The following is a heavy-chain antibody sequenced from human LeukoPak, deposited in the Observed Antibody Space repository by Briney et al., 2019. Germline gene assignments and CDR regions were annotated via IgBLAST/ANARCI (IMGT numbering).Heavy chain of an antibody. CDR1: GYTFTVYY. V-gene: IGHV1-2*02. J-gene: IGHJ5*02. D-gene: IGHD6-13*01. Sequence: ASVKVSCKASGYTFTVYYMHWVRQAPGQGLEWMGWINPNSGGTNYAQKFQGRVTMTRDTSISTAYMELSRLRSDDTAVYYCARPGGLGYSSSWYVPWGQGTLVTVSS. CDR3: ARPGGLGYSSSWYVP. CDR2: INPNSGGT.